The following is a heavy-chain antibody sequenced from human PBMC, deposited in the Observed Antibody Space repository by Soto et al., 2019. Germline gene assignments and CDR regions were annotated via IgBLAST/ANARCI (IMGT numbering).Heavy chain of an antibody. CDR1: GGTFSSYS. V-gene: IGHV1-69*02. J-gene: IGHJ4*02. CDR3: ARGYYYGSGSYIDY. Sequence: QVQLVQSGAEVKKPGSSVKVSCKASGGTFSSYSISWVRQAPGQGLEWIGRFIPIIGITNYAEKCQGRVTITADKSTGTAYMELSSLRSEDTAVYYCARGYYYGSGSYIDYWGQGTLVTVSS. CDR2: FIPIIGIT. D-gene: IGHD3-10*01.